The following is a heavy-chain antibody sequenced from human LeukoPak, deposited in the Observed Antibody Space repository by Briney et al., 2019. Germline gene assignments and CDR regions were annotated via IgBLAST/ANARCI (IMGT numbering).Heavy chain of an antibody. Sequence: GGSLRLSCAASGFTVSSNFMSWVRQAPGKGLEWVSVIYSGGSTYYADSVKGRFTISRDNSKNTLYLQMNSLGVEDTAVYYCALGLVTDYWGQGTLVTVSS. J-gene: IGHJ4*02. CDR1: GFTVSSNF. D-gene: IGHD3-9*01. CDR3: ALGLVTDY. CDR2: IYSGGST. V-gene: IGHV3-66*01.